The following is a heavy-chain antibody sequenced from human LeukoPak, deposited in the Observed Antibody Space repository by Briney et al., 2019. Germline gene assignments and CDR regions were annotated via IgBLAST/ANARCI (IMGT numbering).Heavy chain of an antibody. V-gene: IGHV4-59*12. J-gene: IGHJ4*02. CDR2: IYYSGST. D-gene: IGHD5-18*01. CDR3: ARDNRYSYGTDY. CDR1: GGSISSYY. Sequence: SETLSLTCTVSGGSISSYYWSWIRQPPGKGLEWIGSIYYSGSTYYNPSLKSRVTISVDTSKNQFSLKLSSVTAADTAVYHCARDNRYSYGTDYWGQGTLVTVSS.